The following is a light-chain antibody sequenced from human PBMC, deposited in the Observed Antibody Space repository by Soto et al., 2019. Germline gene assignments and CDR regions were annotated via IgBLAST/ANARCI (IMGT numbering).Light chain of an antibody. J-gene: IGKJ3*01. CDR2: WAS. V-gene: IGKV4-1*01. CDR1: QSVLYISNNKNY. CDR3: QQYYTTPPT. Sequence: DVVMTQSPDSLAVSLGERATINCKSSQSVLYISNNKNYLAWYQQKPGQPPKLLIYWASTRESGVPDRFSGSGSGKDFTFTISSLQAEDVAVYYCQQYYTTPPTFGPGTNVDIK.